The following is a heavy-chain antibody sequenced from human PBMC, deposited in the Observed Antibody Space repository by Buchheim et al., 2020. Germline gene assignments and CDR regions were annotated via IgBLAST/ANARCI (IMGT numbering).Heavy chain of an antibody. Sequence: QVQLVQSGAEVKKPGSSVKVSCKASGGTFSSYAISWVRQAPGQGLEWMGGIIPIFGTANYAQKFQGRVTITADESTSTAYMELSNLRSEDTAVYYCARAGGGYDFWSGYYDYYYYGMDVWGQGTT. CDR3: ARAGGGYDFWSGYYDYYYYGMDV. V-gene: IGHV1-69*01. J-gene: IGHJ6*02. D-gene: IGHD3-3*01. CDR2: IIPIFGTA. CDR1: GGTFSSYA.